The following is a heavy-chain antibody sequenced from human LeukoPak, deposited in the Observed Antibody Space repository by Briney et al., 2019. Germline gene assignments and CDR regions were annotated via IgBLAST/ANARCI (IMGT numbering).Heavy chain of an antibody. Sequence: HPGRSLRLSCAAFGFTFSSYAMHWVRQAPGKGLEWVAVLSYDGSNKYYADSVKGRFTISRDNSKNTVSLQMSSLRAEDTALYYCAKGSGNGYGSGPFDYWGQGTLVTVSS. CDR1: GFTFSSYA. V-gene: IGHV3-30*04. CDR2: LSYDGSNK. J-gene: IGHJ4*02. CDR3: AKGSGNGYGSGPFDY. D-gene: IGHD3-10*01.